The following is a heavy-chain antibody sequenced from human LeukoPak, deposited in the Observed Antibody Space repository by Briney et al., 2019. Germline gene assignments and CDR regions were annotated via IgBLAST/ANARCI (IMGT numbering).Heavy chain of an antibody. V-gene: IGHV1-18*01. Sequence: ASVKVSCKASGYTLTSYGINWVRQAPGQGLEWMGWISADNGNTNYARNLQGRVTMTTDTSTSTAYMELRSLRSDDTAVYYCARGGLYYYDSSGYYYPHFDYWGQGTLVTVSS. J-gene: IGHJ4*02. CDR1: GYTLTSYG. D-gene: IGHD3-22*01. CDR2: ISADNGNT. CDR3: ARGGLYYYDSSGYYYPHFDY.